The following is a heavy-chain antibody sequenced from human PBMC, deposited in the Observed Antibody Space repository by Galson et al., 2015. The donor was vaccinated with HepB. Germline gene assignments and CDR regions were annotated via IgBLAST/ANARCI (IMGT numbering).Heavy chain of an antibody. D-gene: IGHD3-3*01. Sequence: SLRLSCAASGFTFSDYYMSWIRQAPGKGLEWVSYISSSGSTIYYADSVKGRFTISRDNAKNSLYLQMNSLRAEDTAVYYCASSITIFGVVQTGDAFDIWGQGTMVTVSS. CDR1: GFTFSDYY. CDR3: ASSITIFGVVQTGDAFDI. CDR2: ISSSGSTI. J-gene: IGHJ3*02. V-gene: IGHV3-11*01.